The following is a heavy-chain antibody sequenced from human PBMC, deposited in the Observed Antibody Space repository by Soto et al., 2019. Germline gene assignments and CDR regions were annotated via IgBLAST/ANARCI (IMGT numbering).Heavy chain of an antibody. CDR3: ARVRGVGKHIVVVPAAMEFDY. D-gene: IGHD2-2*01. Sequence: GGSLRLSCAASGFTVSSNYMSWVRQAPGKGLEWVSVIYSGGSTYYADSVKGRFTISRDNSKNTLYLQMNSLRAEDTAVYYCARVRGVGKHIVVVPAAMEFDYWGQGTMVTVSS. CDR2: IYSGGST. V-gene: IGHV3-53*01. J-gene: IGHJ4*02. CDR1: GFTVSSNY.